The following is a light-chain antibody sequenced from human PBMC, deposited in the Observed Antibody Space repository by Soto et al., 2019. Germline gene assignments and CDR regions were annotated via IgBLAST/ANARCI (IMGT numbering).Light chain of an antibody. CDR2: GAS. V-gene: IGKV1-12*01. CDR1: QRISTY. J-gene: IGKJ1*01. Sequence: IQMTQYPSSMSASVGDRVTLSCRASQRISTYLAWYQQKPGKAPKLLIYGASSLQGGVPSRFSGSGSGTDFTLTISSLQSEDYATYYCQPAYSFPRTCGHGTKVHIK. CDR3: QPAYSFPRT.